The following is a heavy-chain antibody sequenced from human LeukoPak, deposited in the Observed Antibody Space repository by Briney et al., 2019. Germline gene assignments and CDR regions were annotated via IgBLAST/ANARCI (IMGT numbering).Heavy chain of an antibody. J-gene: IGHJ4*02. D-gene: IGHD3-3*01. V-gene: IGHV4-39*07. CDR1: GGSISSSSYY. CDR2: IYYSGST. CDR3: ATVPIPYYDFWSGYPTKYYFDY. Sequence: SETLSLTCTVSGGSISSSSYYWGWIRQPPGKGLEWIGSIYYSGSTYYNPSLKSRVTISVDTSKNQFSLKLSSVTAADTAVYYCATVPIPYYDFWSGYPTKYYFDYWGQGTLVTVSS.